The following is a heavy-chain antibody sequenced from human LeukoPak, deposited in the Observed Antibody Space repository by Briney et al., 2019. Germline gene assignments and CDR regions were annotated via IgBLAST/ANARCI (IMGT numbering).Heavy chain of an antibody. V-gene: IGHV3-7*05. D-gene: IGHD3-3*01. Sequence: PGGSLRLSCAASGFTFSSYAMSWVRQAPGKGLEWVANIKVDGSEKYYVDSVKGRFTISRDNANNSLYVQMNSLRAEDTAVYYCARGGGGSGFLSWGQGILVTVSS. CDR1: GFTFSSYA. CDR3: ARGGGGSGFLS. CDR2: IKVDGSEK. J-gene: IGHJ5*02.